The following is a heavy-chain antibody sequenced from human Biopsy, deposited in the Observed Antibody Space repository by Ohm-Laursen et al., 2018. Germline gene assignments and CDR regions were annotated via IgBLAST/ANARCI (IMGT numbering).Heavy chain of an antibody. V-gene: IGHV1-46*01. CDR3: ARRDSLDY. CDR1: GYTFTSYC. CDR2: MTPIP. Sequence: ASVKVSFKTSGYTFTSYCMHWVRQAPGQGLEWMGVMTPIPTYAQKFQGRLTLTRDTSTSTVYMELSSLRSEDTAIYYCARRDSLDYWGQGTLVTVSS. J-gene: IGHJ4*02.